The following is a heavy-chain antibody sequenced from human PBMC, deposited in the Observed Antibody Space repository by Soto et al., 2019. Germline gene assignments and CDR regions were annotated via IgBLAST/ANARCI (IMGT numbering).Heavy chain of an antibody. CDR3: ARGWDLRY. Sequence: QVHLQQSGPGLVKPSQTLSLTCAISGDSVSSNSAAWNWIRQSPSRGLEWLGRTYYRSSWNNDYAVSVNSRITSNADTSKNQFSLQLTSVTPEDTAVYYCARGWDLRYWGQGTLVTVSS. D-gene: IGHD1-26*01. V-gene: IGHV6-1*01. J-gene: IGHJ4*02. CDR2: TYYRSSWNN. CDR1: GDSVSSNSAA.